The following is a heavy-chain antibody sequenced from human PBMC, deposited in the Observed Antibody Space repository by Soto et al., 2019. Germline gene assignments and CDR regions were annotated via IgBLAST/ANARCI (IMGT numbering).Heavy chain of an antibody. Sequence: SETLSLTCTVSGGSISSGGYYWSWIRQHPGKGLEWIGYIYHSGSTKYNPSLKSRVTISVDKSKNQFSLKLSSVTAADTAVYYCARLVRDIVVVPAAMYYYYMDVWGKGTTVTVSS. CDR3: ARLVRDIVVVPAAMYYYYMDV. D-gene: IGHD2-2*01. V-gene: IGHV4-31*03. J-gene: IGHJ6*03. CDR1: GGSISSGGYY. CDR2: IYHSGST.